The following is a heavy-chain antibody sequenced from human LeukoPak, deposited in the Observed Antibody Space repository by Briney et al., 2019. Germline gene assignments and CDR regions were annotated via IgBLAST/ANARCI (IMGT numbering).Heavy chain of an antibody. CDR2: IYYSGNT. CDR3: ARHRGKGFDY. V-gene: IGHV4-59*08. J-gene: IGHJ4*02. Sequence: SETLSLTCTASGGSISGYYWSWIRQPPGKGLEWIGYIYYSGNTNYNPSLTSRITISVDTSKNQFSLILSSLTAADTAVYYCARHRGKGFDYWGQGILVTVSS. CDR1: GGSISGYY. D-gene: IGHD3-10*01.